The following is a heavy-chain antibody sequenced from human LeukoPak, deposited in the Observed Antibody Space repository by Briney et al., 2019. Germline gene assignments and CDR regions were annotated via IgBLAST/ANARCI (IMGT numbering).Heavy chain of an antibody. CDR2: INPNSGGT. CDR3: ARYYYDSSGYYVSDAFDI. J-gene: IGHJ3*02. CDR1: GYTFTGYY. D-gene: IGHD3-22*01. Sequence: GASVKVSCKASGYTFTGYYMHWARQAPGQGLEWMGWINPNSGGTNYAQKFQGRVTMTRDTSISTAYMELSRLRSDDTAVYYCARYYYDSSGYYVSDAFDIWGQGTMVTVSS. V-gene: IGHV1-2*02.